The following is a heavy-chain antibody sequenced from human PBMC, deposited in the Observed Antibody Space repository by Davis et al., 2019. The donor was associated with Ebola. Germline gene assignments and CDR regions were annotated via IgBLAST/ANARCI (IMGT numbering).Heavy chain of an antibody. CDR1: GGTFSSYA. Sequence: SVKVFCKASGGTFSSYAISWVRQAPGQGLEWMGGIIPIFGTANYAQKFQGRVTITADESTSTAYMELSSLRSEDTAVYYCARGRSITIFGVESDAWGQGTLVTVSS. D-gene: IGHD3-3*01. CDR2: IIPIFGTA. V-gene: IGHV1-69*13. CDR3: ARGRSITIFGVESDA. J-gene: IGHJ5*02.